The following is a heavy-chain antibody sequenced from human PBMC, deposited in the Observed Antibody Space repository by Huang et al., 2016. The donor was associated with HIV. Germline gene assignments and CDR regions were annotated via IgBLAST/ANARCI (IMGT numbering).Heavy chain of an antibody. V-gene: IGHV1-18*03. CDR3: ARVPSDHFSDY. J-gene: IGHJ4*02. CDR2: VSAYSGYT. Sequence: QIQLVQSGPEVKKPGASVKVFCKASGYTFSIYGISWVRQAPGQGPEWMGWVSAYSGYTNYSQKFQGRVTMTADTSASTAYMDLRSLTSDDMAVYYCARVPSDHFSDYWGQGTLVTVSS. CDR1: GYTFSIYG.